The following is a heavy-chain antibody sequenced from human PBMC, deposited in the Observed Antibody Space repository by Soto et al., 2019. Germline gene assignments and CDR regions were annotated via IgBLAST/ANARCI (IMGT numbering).Heavy chain of an antibody. V-gene: IGHV4-30-4*01. D-gene: IGHD3-16*02. CDR2: VHYSGTA. CDR1: GGSISSGDYY. Sequence: SETLSLTCTISGGSISSGDYYWSWIRQPPGKGLEWIGYVHYSGTAYYNPSLKSRLTISEDTSTNQFSPRLSSVTAADTAVYYCARHRTFGYTLDSWGQGNLVTVSS. J-gene: IGHJ4*02. CDR3: ARHRTFGYTLDS.